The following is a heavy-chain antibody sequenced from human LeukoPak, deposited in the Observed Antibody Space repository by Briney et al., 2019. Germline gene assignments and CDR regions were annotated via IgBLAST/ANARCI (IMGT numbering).Heavy chain of an antibody. V-gene: IGHV3-11*06. Sequence: GGSLRLSCAASGFTFSDYYMSWIRQAPGKGLEWVSYISSSSSYTNYADSVKGRFTISRDNAKNSLYLQMNSLRAEDTAVYYCAREGRGYGYAFDYWGQGTLVTVSS. D-gene: IGHD5-18*01. CDR2: ISSSSSYT. CDR3: AREGRGYGYAFDY. CDR1: GFTFSDYY. J-gene: IGHJ4*02.